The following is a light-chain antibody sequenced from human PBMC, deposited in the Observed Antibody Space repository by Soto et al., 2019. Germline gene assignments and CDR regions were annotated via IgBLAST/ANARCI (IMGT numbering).Light chain of an antibody. CDR1: QSISDW. Sequence: DIQLTQPPSTLSASVGDRVTMTCRASQSISDWLAWYQQRPGKAPNLLIYKTSTLETGVPSRFRGSGSGTEFTLTINSLQPDDFATYYCQQYNRPYTFGQGTKLEIK. CDR2: KTS. CDR3: QQYNRPYT. V-gene: IGKV1-5*03. J-gene: IGKJ2*01.